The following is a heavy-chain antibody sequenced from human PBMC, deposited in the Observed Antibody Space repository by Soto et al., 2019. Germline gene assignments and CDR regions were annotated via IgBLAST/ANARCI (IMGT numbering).Heavy chain of an antibody. Sequence: GASVKVSCKASGYTFTSYGISWVRQAPGQGLEWMGWISAYNGNTNYAQKLQGRVTMTTDTSTSTAYMELRSLRSDDTAVYYCARDIGEAGYDFWSGPRDAFDIWGQGTMVTVS. D-gene: IGHD3-3*01. CDR2: ISAYNGNT. V-gene: IGHV1-18*01. CDR3: ARDIGEAGYDFWSGPRDAFDI. CDR1: GYTFTSYG. J-gene: IGHJ3*02.